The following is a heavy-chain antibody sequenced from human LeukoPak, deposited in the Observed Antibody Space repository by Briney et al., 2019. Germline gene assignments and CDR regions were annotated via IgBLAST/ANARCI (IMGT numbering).Heavy chain of an antibody. J-gene: IGHJ4*02. V-gene: IGHV3-74*01. Sequence: GSLRLSCAASGFTFSTYWMHWVRQAPGKGLVWVSRINPDGTTTSYADSVKGRFTISRDNAKDTVYLQMNSLRAEDTAVYYCARDQYCSSTSCSVVYFDYWGQGTLVTVSS. D-gene: IGHD2-2*01. CDR3: ARDQYCSSTSCSVVYFDY. CDR2: INPDGTTT. CDR1: GFTFSTYW.